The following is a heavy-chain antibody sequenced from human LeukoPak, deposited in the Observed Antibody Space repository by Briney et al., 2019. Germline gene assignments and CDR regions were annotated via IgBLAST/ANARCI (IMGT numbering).Heavy chain of an antibody. CDR3: ARLAAAGIGEFDY. J-gene: IGHJ4*02. V-gene: IGHV4-59*01. D-gene: IGHD6-13*01. CDR2: IYYSGST. CDR1: GGSIGSYY. Sequence: SETLSLTCTVSGGSIGSYYWSWIRQPPGKGLEWIGYIYYSGSTNYNPSLKSRVTISVDTSKNQFSLKLSSVTAADTAVYYCARLAAAGIGEFDYWGQGTLVTVPS.